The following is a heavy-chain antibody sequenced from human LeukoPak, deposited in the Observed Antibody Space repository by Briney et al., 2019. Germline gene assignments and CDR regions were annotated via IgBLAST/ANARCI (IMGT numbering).Heavy chain of an antibody. CDR1: GGSFSGYY. Sequence: SETLSLTCAVYGGSFSGYYWSWIRQPPGKGLEWIGEINHSGSTNYNPSLKSRVTISVDTSKNQFSLKLSSVTAADTAVCYCARGLGSSSWYLHYYYYYMDVWGKGTTVTVSS. CDR3: ARGLGSSSWYLHYYYYYMDV. CDR2: INHSGST. V-gene: IGHV4-34*01. D-gene: IGHD6-13*01. J-gene: IGHJ6*03.